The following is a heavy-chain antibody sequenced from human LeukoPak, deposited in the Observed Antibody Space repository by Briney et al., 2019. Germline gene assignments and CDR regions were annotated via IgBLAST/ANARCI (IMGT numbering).Heavy chain of an antibody. CDR1: GYTFTSYD. J-gene: IGHJ3*02. CDR3: ARDFGDYFRGNDAFDI. D-gene: IGHD4-17*01. Sequence: ASVKVSCKASGYTFTSYDINWVRQATGQGLEWMGWMNPNSGNTGYAQKFQGRVTITRNTSISTAYMELNSLRAEDTAVYYCARDFGDYFRGNDAFDIWGQGTMVTVSS. CDR2: MNPNSGNT. V-gene: IGHV1-8*03.